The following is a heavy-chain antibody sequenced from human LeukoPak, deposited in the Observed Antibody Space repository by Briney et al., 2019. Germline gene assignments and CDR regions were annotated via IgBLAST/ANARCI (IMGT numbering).Heavy chain of an antibody. D-gene: IGHD2-2*01. CDR3: ARERWEQLLPPYTRSVTYFDY. Sequence: SETLSLTCAVYGGSFSGYYWGWIRQPPGKGLEWIGSIYYTGDTYYNPSLKRRVTISVDTSKNHFSLKLSSVTAADTAVYYCARERWEQLLPPYTRSVTYFDYWGQGTLVTVSS. CDR1: GGSFSGYY. J-gene: IGHJ4*02. CDR2: IYYTGDT. V-gene: IGHV4-34*01.